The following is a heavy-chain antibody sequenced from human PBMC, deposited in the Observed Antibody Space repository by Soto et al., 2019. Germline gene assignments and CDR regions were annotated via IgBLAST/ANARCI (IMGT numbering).Heavy chain of an antibody. CDR1: GGSVTSYY. V-gene: IGHV4-59*02. Sequence: PSETLSLTCTVSGGSVTSYYWSWIRQPPGKGMEWIAYIYYSGSTNYNPSLKSRVTVSVDMSKNQFSLTLSSVTAADTAVYYCAGWAAAGSRLLYYYYYVMDVWGQGTTVTVSS. D-gene: IGHD6-13*01. CDR3: AGWAAAGSRLLYYYYYVMDV. CDR2: IYYSGST. J-gene: IGHJ6*02.